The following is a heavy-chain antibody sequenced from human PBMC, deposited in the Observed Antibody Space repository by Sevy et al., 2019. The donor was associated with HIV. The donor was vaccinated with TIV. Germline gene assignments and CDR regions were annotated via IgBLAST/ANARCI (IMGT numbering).Heavy chain of an antibody. CDR1: GFTFSTYH. CDR3: AKNRPPGGSYFSRHGMDV. Sequence: GGSLRLSCTASGFTFSTYHIHWVRQAPGKGLEWVAIISYDGNYRYYSDSVRGRFSMSRDNSNNTAYLQMSGLSVEDTAVYYCAKNRPPGGSYFSRHGMDVWGRGTTVTVSS. V-gene: IGHV3-30*18. D-gene: IGHD1-26*01. CDR2: ISYDGNYR. J-gene: IGHJ6*02.